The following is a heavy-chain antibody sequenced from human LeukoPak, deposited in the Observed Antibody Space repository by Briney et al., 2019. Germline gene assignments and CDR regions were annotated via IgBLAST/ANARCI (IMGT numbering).Heavy chain of an antibody. CDR2: TNWNAGST. V-gene: IGHV3-20*04. D-gene: IGHD2-21*02. CDR3: ARELTTGIGYYYMDV. J-gene: IGHJ6*03. CDR1: GFTFDDYG. Sequence: GGSLRLSCAASGFTFDDYGMSWVRHAPGKGLEWVFGTNWNAGSTVYADSVKGRFTISRDNAKKSLYLQMNSLRAEDTALYYCARELTTGIGYYYMDVGGKGTTVTVSS.